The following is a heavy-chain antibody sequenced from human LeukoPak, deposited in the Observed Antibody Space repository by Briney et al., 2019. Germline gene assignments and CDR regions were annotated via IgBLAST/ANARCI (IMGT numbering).Heavy chain of an antibody. CDR3: TRYSGSPGDY. Sequence: PGGSLRLSCAASEFTFSSYSMNWVRQAPGKGLEWVGRIRSAVDGGTADYAAPVKGRFIISRDDSTNTIYLHMASLRTDDTAVYYCTRYSGSPGDYWGQGTLVTVSS. CDR2: IRSAVDGGTA. J-gene: IGHJ4*02. V-gene: IGHV3-15*01. CDR1: EFTFSSYS. D-gene: IGHD1-26*01.